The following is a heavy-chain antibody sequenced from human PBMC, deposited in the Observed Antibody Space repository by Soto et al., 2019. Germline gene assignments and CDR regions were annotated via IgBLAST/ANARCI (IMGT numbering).Heavy chain of an antibody. D-gene: IGHD2-21*02. V-gene: IGHV4-34*01. CDR3: ARAHIVVVTAAYYYYYGMDV. CDR1: GGSFSGYY. J-gene: IGHJ6*02. CDR2: INHSGST. Sequence: PSETLSLTCAVHGGSFSGYYWSWIRQPPGKGLEWIGEINHSGSTNYNPSLKSRVTISVDTSKNQFSLKLSSVTAADTAVYYCARAHIVVVTAAYYYYYGMDVWGQGTTVTVSS.